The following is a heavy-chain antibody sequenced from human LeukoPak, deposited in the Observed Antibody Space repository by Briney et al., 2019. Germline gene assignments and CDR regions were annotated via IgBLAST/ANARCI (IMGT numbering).Heavy chain of an antibody. CDR1: GFTFSIYG. CDR3: AKDLRSPAGIAAAGTFDY. D-gene: IGHD6-13*01. J-gene: IGHJ4*02. V-gene: IGHV3-23*01. CDR2: ISGSGGST. Sequence: GGSLRLSCAASGFTFSIYGMTWVRQAPGKGLEWVSVISGSGGSTNYADSVKGRFTISRDNSKNTLYLQMNSLRAEDTAVYYCAKDLRSPAGIAAAGTFDYWGQGTLVTVSS.